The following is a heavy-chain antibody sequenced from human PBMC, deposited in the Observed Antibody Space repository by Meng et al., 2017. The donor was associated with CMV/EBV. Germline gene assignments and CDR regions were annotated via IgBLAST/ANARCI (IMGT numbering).Heavy chain of an antibody. J-gene: IGHJ6*02. Sequence: SVQVSCKASGYTFTSYGISWVRQAPGKGLEWMGWISAYNGNTNYAQKLQGRVTMTTDTSTSTAYMELRSLRSDDTAVYYCARDRAAAGSYYYYYGMDVWGQGTTVSVSS. V-gene: IGHV1-18*01. CDR3: ARDRAAAGSYYYYYGMDV. CDR1: GYTFTSYG. D-gene: IGHD6-13*01. CDR2: ISAYNGNT.